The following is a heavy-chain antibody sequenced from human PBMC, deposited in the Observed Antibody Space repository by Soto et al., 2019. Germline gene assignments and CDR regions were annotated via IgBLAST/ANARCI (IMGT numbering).Heavy chain of an antibody. D-gene: IGHD3-10*01. CDR1: GVTVSTSA. CDR2: IILILGTT. J-gene: IGHJ6*02. Sequence: QVQLVQSGAEVKMPGSSVKVSCKASGVTVSTSAISWVRHAPGQGLEWMGVIILILGTTNYAQKFQGRVTITADEPTSTAYMELSSLRSEDTAVYYCAITPAVIIASDYYYYGMDVWGQGTTVTVSS. CDR3: AITPAVIIASDYYYYGMDV. V-gene: IGHV1-69*01.